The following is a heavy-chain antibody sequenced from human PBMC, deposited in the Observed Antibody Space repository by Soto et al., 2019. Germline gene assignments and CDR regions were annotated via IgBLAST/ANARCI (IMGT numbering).Heavy chain of an antibody. V-gene: IGHV3-72*01. J-gene: IGHJ6*02. CDR2: TRNKIRSYTT. CDR3: ARANLAVVDAANHYNMDV. Sequence: GGSLRLSCAVSGFTLSDHYMDWVRQAPGKGLEWVGRTRNKIRSYTTEYAASVKDRFTISRDDSKKSLFLQMNSLRIEDTAVYYCARANLAVVDAANHYNMDVWGRGTTVTVSS. D-gene: IGHD6-19*01. CDR1: GFTLSDHY.